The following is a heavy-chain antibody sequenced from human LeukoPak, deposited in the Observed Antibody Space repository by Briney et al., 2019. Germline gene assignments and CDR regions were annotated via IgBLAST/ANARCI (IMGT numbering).Heavy chain of an antibody. D-gene: IGHD2-15*01. J-gene: IGHJ4*02. CDR2: ISSSSSTI. CDR3: ARANGGSCDFDY. V-gene: IGHV3-48*02. CDR1: GFSFSSYI. Sequence: GGSLRLSCVASGFSFSSYIMNWVRQAPGRGLEWVSYISSSSSTIYYADSVKGRFTISRDNARNSLYLQMNSLRDEDTAVYYCARANGGSCDFDYWGQGTLVTVSS.